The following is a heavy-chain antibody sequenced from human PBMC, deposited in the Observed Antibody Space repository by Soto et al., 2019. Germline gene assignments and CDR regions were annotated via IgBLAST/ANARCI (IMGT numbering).Heavy chain of an antibody. Sequence: SETLSLTCTVSGGSISSGGYYWSWIRQHPGKRLEWIGYIYYSGSTYYNPSLKSRVTISVDTSKNQFSLKLSSVTAADTAVYYCASSGQTETGDPSPPDNWFDPWGQGTLVTVS. CDR3: ASSGQTETGDPSPPDNWFDP. CDR1: GGSISSGGYY. V-gene: IGHV4-31*03. CDR2: IYYSGST. D-gene: IGHD7-27*01. J-gene: IGHJ5*02.